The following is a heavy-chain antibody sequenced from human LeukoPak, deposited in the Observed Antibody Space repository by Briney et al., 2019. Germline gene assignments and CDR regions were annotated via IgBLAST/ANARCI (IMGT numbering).Heavy chain of an antibody. V-gene: IGHV1-24*01. CDR3: ATSTLLRYFDWLYIYGMDV. D-gene: IGHD3-9*01. CDR2: FDPEDGET. J-gene: IGHJ6*02. CDR1: GYTLTELS. Sequence: ASVKVSCKVSGYTLTELSMHWVRQAPGKGLEWMGGFDPEDGETIYAQKFQGRVTMTEDTSTDTAYMELSSLRSEDTAVYYCATSTLLRYFDWLYIYGMDVWGQGTTVTLTS.